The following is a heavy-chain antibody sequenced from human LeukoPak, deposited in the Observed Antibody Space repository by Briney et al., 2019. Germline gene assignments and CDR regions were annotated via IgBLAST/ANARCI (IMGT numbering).Heavy chain of an antibody. CDR1: GFAFNNYG. Sequence: GGSLRLSCAASGFAFNNYGLSWVRQAPGKGLEWVSAISGSGVTTYYADSVKGRFTISRDNSKNTLYLQMNSLRAEDTAVYYCSKWKAIVLVPEARSPIDYWGQGTLVTVSS. CDR3: SKWKAIVLVPEARSPIDY. V-gene: IGHV3-23*01. J-gene: IGHJ4*02. CDR2: ISGSGVTT. D-gene: IGHD2-2*01.